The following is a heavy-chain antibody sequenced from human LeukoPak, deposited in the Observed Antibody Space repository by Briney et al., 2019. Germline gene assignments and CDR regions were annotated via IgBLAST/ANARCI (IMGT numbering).Heavy chain of an antibody. D-gene: IGHD2-15*01. CDR2: IYTSGST. V-gene: IGHV4-61*02. CDR1: GGSISSGSYY. J-gene: IGHJ4*02. Sequence: PSETLSLTCTVSGGSISSGSYYWSWIRQPAGKGLEWIGRIYTSGSTNYNPSLKSRVTISVDTSKNQFSLKLSSVTAADTAVYYCARDSLNCSGGSCRLNYSDYWGQGTLVTVSS. CDR3: ARDSLNCSGGSCRLNYSDY.